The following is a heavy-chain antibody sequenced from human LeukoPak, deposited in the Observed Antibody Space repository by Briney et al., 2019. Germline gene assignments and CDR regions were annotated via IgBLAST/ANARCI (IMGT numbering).Heavy chain of an antibody. Sequence: PGGSLRLSCAASGFTFSNAWMRWVRQAPGKGLEWVGRIKSKTDGGTTDYAAPVKGRFTISRDDSKNTMYLQMNSLKTEDTAVYYCTTGPLWGAFDIWGQGTMVTVSS. J-gene: IGHJ3*02. D-gene: IGHD3-16*01. CDR1: GFTFSNAW. V-gene: IGHV3-15*01. CDR3: TTGPLWGAFDI. CDR2: IKSKTDGGTT.